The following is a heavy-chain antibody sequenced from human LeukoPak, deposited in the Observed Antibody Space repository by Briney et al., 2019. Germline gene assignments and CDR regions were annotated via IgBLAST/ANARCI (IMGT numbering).Heavy chain of an antibody. CDR2: MNPNSGNT. CDR3: ARPLPRRYCSSTSCYGGWFDP. Sequence: ASVKVSCKASGYTFTSYDINWVRQATGQGLEWMGWMNPNSGNTGYAQKFQGRVTMTRNTSISTAYMELSSLRSEDTAVYYCARPLPRRYCSSTSCYGGWFDPWGQGTLVTVSS. V-gene: IGHV1-8*01. CDR1: GYTFTSYD. J-gene: IGHJ5*02. D-gene: IGHD2-2*01.